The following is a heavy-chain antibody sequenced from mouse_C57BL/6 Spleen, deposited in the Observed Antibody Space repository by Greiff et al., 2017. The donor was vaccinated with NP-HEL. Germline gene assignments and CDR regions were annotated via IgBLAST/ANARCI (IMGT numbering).Heavy chain of an antibody. D-gene: IGHD1-1*01. Sequence: EVQLQQSGPELVKPGASVKISCKASGYTFTDYYMNWVKQSHGKSLEWIGDINPNNGGTSYNQKFKGKATLTVDKSSSTAYMELRSLTSEDSAVYYCARRDYYGSSFPVWGTGTTVTVSS. J-gene: IGHJ1*03. CDR3: ARRDYYGSSFPV. V-gene: IGHV1-26*01. CDR2: INPNNGGT. CDR1: GYTFTDYY.